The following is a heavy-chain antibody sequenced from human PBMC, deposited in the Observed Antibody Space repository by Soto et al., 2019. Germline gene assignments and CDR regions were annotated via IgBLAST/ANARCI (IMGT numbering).Heavy chain of an antibody. CDR1: GGSISSSSYY. D-gene: IGHD2-21*02. Sequence: QLQLQESGPGLVKPSETLSLTCTVSGGSISSSSYYWGWIRQHPGKGLEWIGSIYYSGSTYYNPSIKCRVTMSVDTSKNQFFLKLSSVTAADTAVYYCARQEEGAYGGGDCSLGYFDLWGRGTMVTVAS. J-gene: IGHJ2*01. V-gene: IGHV4-39*01. CDR3: ARQEEGAYGGGDCSLGYFDL. CDR2: IYYSGST.